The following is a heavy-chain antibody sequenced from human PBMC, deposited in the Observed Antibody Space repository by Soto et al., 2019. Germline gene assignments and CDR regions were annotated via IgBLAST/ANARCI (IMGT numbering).Heavy chain of an antibody. CDR1: GFTFGSYA. D-gene: IGHD6-13*01. CDR3: ATPYSSSWFSPFDY. Sequence: EVQLLESGGGFVQPGGSLRLSCAASGFTFGSYAMSWVRQAPGKGLELVSSIGAGYGTYYADSVKGRFTISRDNSKNTLYLQMNSLRAEDTAIYYCATPYSSSWFSPFDYWGQGSLVTVSS. J-gene: IGHJ4*02. CDR2: IGAGYGT. V-gene: IGHV3-23*01.